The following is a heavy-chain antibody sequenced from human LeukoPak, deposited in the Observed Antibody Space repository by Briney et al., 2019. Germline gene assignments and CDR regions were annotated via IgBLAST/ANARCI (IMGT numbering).Heavy chain of an antibody. CDR2: ISSSGSTI. Sequence: GGSLRLSCAASGFTFNSYEMNWVRQAPGKGLEWVSYISSSGSTIYYADSVKGRFTISRDNSKNTLYLQMNTLRAEDTAVYYCARATNRPGAPAWTTFDYWGQGTLVTVSS. D-gene: IGHD2-8*01. V-gene: IGHV3-48*03. J-gene: IGHJ4*02. CDR3: ARATNRPGAPAWTTFDY. CDR1: GFTFNSYE.